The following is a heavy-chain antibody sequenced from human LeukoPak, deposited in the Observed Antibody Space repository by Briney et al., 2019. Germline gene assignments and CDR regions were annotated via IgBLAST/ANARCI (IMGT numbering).Heavy chain of an antibody. J-gene: IGHJ4*02. D-gene: IGHD3-10*01. CDR2: ISGSGGST. V-gene: IGHV3-23*01. CDR3: AKDLITMVRGGSFDY. CDR1: GFTFSSYA. Sequence: PGRSLRLSCAGSGFTFSSYAMSWVRQAPGKGLEWVSAISGSGGSTYYADSVKGRFTISRDNSKNTLYLQMNSLRAEDTAVYYCAKDLITMVRGGSFDYWGQGTLVTVSS.